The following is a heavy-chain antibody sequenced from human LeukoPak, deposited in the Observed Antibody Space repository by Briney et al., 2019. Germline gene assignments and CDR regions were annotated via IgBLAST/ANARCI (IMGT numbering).Heavy chain of an antibody. Sequence: SETLSLTCAVYGVTFSGYYWSRIRQPPGKGLEWMGEINHSGTTNYNPSLKSRVNISVDTSKDQFSLNLSSVTAADTAVYYCAREGYCSGTICYNFHYWGQGTLVTVSS. D-gene: IGHD2-2*02. V-gene: IGHV4-34*01. CDR1: GVTFSGYY. CDR2: INHSGTT. CDR3: AREGYCSGTICYNFHY. J-gene: IGHJ4*02.